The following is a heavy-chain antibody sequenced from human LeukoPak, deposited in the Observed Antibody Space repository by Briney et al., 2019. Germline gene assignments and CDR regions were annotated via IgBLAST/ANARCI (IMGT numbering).Heavy chain of an antibody. V-gene: IGHV3-20*04. D-gene: IGHD3-10*01. CDR2: IYWNGGST. Sequence: GGSLRLSCAASGFTFNDYGMSWVRQAPGKGLEWVSGIYWNGGSTVYADSVKGRFTISRDNAKNSLYLQMHSLRTEDTALYYCATYYYGSGSRGYYYYYMDVWGKGTTVTVSS. CDR1: GFTFNDYG. J-gene: IGHJ6*03. CDR3: ATYYYGSGSRGYYYYYMDV.